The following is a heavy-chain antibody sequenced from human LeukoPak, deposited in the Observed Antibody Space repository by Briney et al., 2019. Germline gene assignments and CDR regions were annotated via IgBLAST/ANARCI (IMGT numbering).Heavy chain of an antibody. CDR3: ARDRGIYSSSSSSWYFDL. V-gene: IGHV3-30*03. D-gene: IGHD6-6*01. CDR1: GFTFSSYG. Sequence: GGSLRLSCAASGFTFSSYGMHWVRQAPGKGLEWVAVISDDGSNKYYADSVKGRFTISRDNSKNTLYLQMNSLRAEDTAVYYCARDRGIYSSSSSSWYFDLWGRGTLVTVSS. J-gene: IGHJ2*01. CDR2: ISDDGSNK.